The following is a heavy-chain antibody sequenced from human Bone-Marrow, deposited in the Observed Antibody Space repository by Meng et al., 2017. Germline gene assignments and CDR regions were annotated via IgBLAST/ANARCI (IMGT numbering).Heavy chain of an antibody. V-gene: IGHV3-15*01. Sequence: VASGGYLVKPGGSRSLSCAGFGFYFNNAWMSWVRPAPGKGLEWVGRIKSNTDGGTAEYAAPVTGRFTISRDDSKSTLYLQMSGLRIDDTGVYYCTWDDKAVSDYWGQGTLVTVSS. CDR2: IKSNTDGGTA. CDR3: TWDDKAVSDY. D-gene: IGHD1-26*01. CDR1: GFYFNNAW. J-gene: IGHJ4*02.